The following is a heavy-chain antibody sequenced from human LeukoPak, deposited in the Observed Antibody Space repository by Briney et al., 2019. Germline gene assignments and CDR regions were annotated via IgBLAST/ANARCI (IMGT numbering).Heavy chain of an antibody. CDR1: GGTFSSYA. Sequence: SVKVSCKASGGTFSSYAISWVRQAPGQGLEWMGRIIPILGIANYAQKFQGRVTITADKSTSTAYMELSSLRSEDTAVYYCARDRTPSYSSSSYYYYGMDVWGQGATVTVSS. V-gene: IGHV1-69*04. CDR3: ARDRTPSYSSSSYYYYGMDV. J-gene: IGHJ6*02. CDR2: IIPILGIA. D-gene: IGHD6-6*01.